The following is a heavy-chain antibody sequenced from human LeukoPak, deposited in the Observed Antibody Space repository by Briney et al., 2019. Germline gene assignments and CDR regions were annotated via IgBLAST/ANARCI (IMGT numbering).Heavy chain of an antibody. V-gene: IGHV3-74*01. Sequence: PGGSLRLSCAASGFTFSSYWMHWVRQAPGKGLVWVSRINSDGSSTSYADSVKGRFTISRDNAKNTLYLQMNSLRAEDTAVYYCARDPTVRYFDWLLAGWFDPRGQGTLVTVSS. CDR3: ARDPTVRYFDWLLAGWFDP. D-gene: IGHD3-9*01. CDR1: GFTFSSYW. CDR2: INSDGSST. J-gene: IGHJ5*02.